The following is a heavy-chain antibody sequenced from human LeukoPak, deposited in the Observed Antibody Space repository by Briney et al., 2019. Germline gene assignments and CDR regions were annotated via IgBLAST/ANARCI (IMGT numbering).Heavy chain of an antibody. V-gene: IGHV3-7*01. CDR3: ARDSRGYSYGYLGFTFDY. CDR2: IKQDGSEK. D-gene: IGHD5-18*01. J-gene: IGHJ4*02. Sequence: SGGSLRLSCAASGFTFSSYWMSWVRQAPGKGLEWVANIKQDGSEKYYVDSVKGRFTISRDNAKNSLYLQMNSLRAEDTAVYYCARDSRGYSYGYLGFTFDYWGQGTLVTVSS. CDR1: GFTFSSYW.